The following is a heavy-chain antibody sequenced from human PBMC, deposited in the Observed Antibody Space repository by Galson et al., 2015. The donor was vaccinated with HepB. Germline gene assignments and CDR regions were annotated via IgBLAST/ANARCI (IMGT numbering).Heavy chain of an antibody. CDR1: GFTFSNYA. CDR3: AKDHYPNHASVLDF. J-gene: IGHJ3*01. D-gene: IGHD3-10*01. Sequence: SLRLSCAASGFTFSNYAMSWVRQAPGKRLEWVSTVSGSGSNTYYAASVKGRFTISRDNSKNTLYLQMNSLRAGDTAVYYCAKDHYPNHASVLDFWGQGTLVTVS. V-gene: IGHV3-23*01. CDR2: VSGSGSNT.